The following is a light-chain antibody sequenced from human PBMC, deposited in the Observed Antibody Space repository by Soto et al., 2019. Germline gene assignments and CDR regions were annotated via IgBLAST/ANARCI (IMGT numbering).Light chain of an antibody. CDR3: QQYGYSSWT. Sequence: EIVLTQSPGTLSLSPGESATLSCRASQSLSSSYLAWYQQKPGQAPRLLIYGASSRATGIPDRFSGSGSGTDFTLTISRLEPGDFAVYYCQQYGYSSWTFGQGTKVDIK. CDR2: GAS. CDR1: QSLSSSY. J-gene: IGKJ1*01. V-gene: IGKV3-20*01.